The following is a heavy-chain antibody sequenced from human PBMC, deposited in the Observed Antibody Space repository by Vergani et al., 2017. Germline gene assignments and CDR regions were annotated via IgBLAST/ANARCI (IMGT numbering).Heavy chain of an antibody. D-gene: IGHD3-22*01. CDR3: AHRRYDSSGYYYGDYFDY. V-gene: IGHV2-5*01. CDR2: IYWNDDK. J-gene: IGHJ4*02. CDR1: GFSLSTSGVG. Sequence: QITLKESGPTLVKPTQTLTLTCTFSGFSLSTSGVGVGWIRQPPGKALEWLALIYWNDDKRYSPSLKSRLTITKYTSKNQVVLTMTNIDPVDTATYYCAHRRYDSSGYYYGDYFDYWGQGTLVTVSS.